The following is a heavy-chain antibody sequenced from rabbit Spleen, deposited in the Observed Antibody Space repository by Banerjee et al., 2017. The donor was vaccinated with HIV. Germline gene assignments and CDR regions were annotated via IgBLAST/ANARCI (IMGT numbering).Heavy chain of an antibody. CDR1: GLDFSGDSY. Sequence: QSLEESGGGLVKPGASLTLTCKASGLDFSGDSYDSYMCWVRQAPGKGLEWIACIYDGSSTSTKYATWAKGRFTISKTSSTTVTLQMTSLTVADTATYFCARDLPDIIGWNFGFWGQGTLVTVS. CDR2: IYDGSSTST. D-gene: IGHD1-1*01. CDR3: ARDLPDIIGWNFGF. V-gene: IGHV1S40*01. J-gene: IGHJ3*01.